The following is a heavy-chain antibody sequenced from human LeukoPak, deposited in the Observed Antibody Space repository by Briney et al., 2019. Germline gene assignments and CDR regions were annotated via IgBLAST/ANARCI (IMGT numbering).Heavy chain of an antibody. Sequence: PSETLSLTCTVSGGSISSYYWSWIREPPGKGLVWIGYIYYSGSTNYNPSLKSRVTLSVDTSKNQFSLKLSSVTAADTAVYYCARGAMTTTSTFDYWGQGTLVTVSS. J-gene: IGHJ4*02. V-gene: IGHV4-59*13. CDR1: GGSISSYY. CDR3: ARGAMTTTSTFDY. CDR2: IYYSGST. D-gene: IGHD5-24*01.